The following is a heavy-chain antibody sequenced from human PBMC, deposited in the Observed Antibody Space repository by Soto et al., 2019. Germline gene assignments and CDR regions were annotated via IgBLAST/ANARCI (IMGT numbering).Heavy chain of an antibody. Sequence: PGVSQRVPCAAAGLNIIDYGRSWIRKDTGKGLEWVSYISSSGSTIYYADSVKGRFTISRDNAKNSLYLQMNSLRAEDTAVYYCARSQHDFWSGYYDYWGQGTLVTVS. CDR3: ARSQHDFWSGYYDY. D-gene: IGHD3-3*01. CDR2: ISSSGSTI. CDR1: GLNIIDYG. J-gene: IGHJ4*02. V-gene: IGHV3-11*01.